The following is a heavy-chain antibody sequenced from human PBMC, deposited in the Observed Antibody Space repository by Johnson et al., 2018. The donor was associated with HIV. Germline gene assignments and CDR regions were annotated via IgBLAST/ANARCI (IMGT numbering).Heavy chain of an antibody. Sequence: VQLVESGGGLVQPGGSLRLSCAASGFTFSSYDMHWVRQVTGKGLEWVSAIGSGGETYYPGSVKGRFTVSRENANLFLQMNSLRAEDTAVYYCARRRQGSASYSDAFDIWGQGTLVTVSS. D-gene: IGHD6-19*01. CDR3: ARRRQGSASYSDAFDI. J-gene: IGHJ3*02. CDR2: IGSGGET. V-gene: IGHV3-13*01. CDR1: GFTFSSYD.